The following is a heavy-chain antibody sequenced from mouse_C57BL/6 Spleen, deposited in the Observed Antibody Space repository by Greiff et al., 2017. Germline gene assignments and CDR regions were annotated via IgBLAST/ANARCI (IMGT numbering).Heavy chain of an antibody. Sequence: QVQLKQPGAELVRPGSSVKLSCKASGYTFTSYWMHWVKQRPIQGLEWIGNIDPSDSETHYNQKFKDKATLTVDKSSSTAYMQLSSLTSEDSAVYYCARGSNYAGAYWGQGTLVTVSA. CDR2: IDPSDSET. J-gene: IGHJ3*01. D-gene: IGHD2-5*01. CDR3: ARGSNYAGAY. CDR1: GYTFTSYW. V-gene: IGHV1-52*01.